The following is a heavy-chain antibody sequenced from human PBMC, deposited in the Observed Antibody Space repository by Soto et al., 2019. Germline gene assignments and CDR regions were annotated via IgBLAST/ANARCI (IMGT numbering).Heavy chain of an antibody. D-gene: IGHD5-18*01. CDR2: INLSGST. Sequence: SETLSLTCAVYGGSFSDYYWSWIRQPPGKGLEWIGEINLSGSTNYNPSLKSRVTISVDTSKNQFSLKLTSVTAADTAVYYCGRDSDTATVGGYYYGMDVWGQGTTVTVSS. V-gene: IGHV4-34*01. J-gene: IGHJ6*02. CDR1: GGSFSDYY. CDR3: GRDSDTATVGGYYYGMDV.